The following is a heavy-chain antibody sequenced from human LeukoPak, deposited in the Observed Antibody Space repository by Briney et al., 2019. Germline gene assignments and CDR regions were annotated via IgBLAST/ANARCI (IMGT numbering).Heavy chain of an antibody. CDR3: AQFHRYLGFSLDY. CDR1: GFSLSTRGMG. V-gene: IGHV2-70*04. CDR2: IESDDEK. D-gene: IGHD3-16*02. Sequence: SGPALAQPTQPLTLTCTFSGFSLSTRGMGGSWIRQPPAKALEWLAGIESDDEKFYVTCLKTRLTISKDTSKNQVVLTMTNMDPVDTATYYCAQFHRYLGFSLDYWAQGTLVTVSS. J-gene: IGHJ4*02.